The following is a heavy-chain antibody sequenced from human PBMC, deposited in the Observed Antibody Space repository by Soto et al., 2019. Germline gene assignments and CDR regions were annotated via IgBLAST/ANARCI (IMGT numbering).Heavy chain of an antibody. CDR2: IYWDDDK. J-gene: IGHJ5*02. D-gene: IGHD3-10*01. V-gene: IGHV2-5*02. Sequence: QITLKESGPTLVKPTQTLTLTCTFSGFSLSTSGVGVGWIRQPPGKALEWLALIYWDDDKRYSPSLKSRLTITKHTSKNQVVLTMTNMDPVDTATYYCAHSSDYYGSGSYNWFDPWGQGTLVTVSS. CDR1: GFSLSTSGVG. CDR3: AHSSDYYGSGSYNWFDP.